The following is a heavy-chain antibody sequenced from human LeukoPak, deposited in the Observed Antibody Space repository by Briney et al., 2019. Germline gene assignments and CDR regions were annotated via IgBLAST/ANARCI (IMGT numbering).Heavy chain of an antibody. CDR3: ARVQRVEFPLKYYFDY. CDR2: MNPNSGNT. D-gene: IGHD2-21*01. J-gene: IGHJ4*02. V-gene: IGHV1-8*01. CDR1: GYSFSSYD. Sequence: ASVKVSCKASGYSFSSYDINWVRQATGQGLEWMGLMNPNSGNTGYAQKFQGRLTMTRSTSIGTAYMELSSLTSEDTAVYYCARVQRVEFPLKYYFDYWGQGTLVTVSS.